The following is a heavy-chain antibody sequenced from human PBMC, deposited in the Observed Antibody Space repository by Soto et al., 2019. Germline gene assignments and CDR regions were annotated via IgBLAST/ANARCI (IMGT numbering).Heavy chain of an antibody. CDR2: ISSSLSYI. V-gene: IGHV3-21*01. J-gene: IGHJ6*02. Sequence: GGSLILSCAASGFTFSHYSLNWVRQVPGKGLEWVSSISSSLSYIYYSYSVKGRFTTSRDNAKNSLYLQMNSLRAEDTVVYYCARKGYGDYGGMDVWGQGTTVTVSS. CDR1: GFTFSHYS. CDR3: ARKGYGDYGGMDV. D-gene: IGHD4-17*01.